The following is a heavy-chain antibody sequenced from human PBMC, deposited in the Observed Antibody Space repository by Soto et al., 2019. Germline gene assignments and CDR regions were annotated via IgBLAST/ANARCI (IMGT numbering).Heavy chain of an antibody. Sequence: ASVKVSCKASGYTFTSYAMHWLRQAPGQRLEWMGWINAGNGNTKYSQKFQGRVTITRDTSASTAYMELSSLRSEDTAVYYCARDTPYCSSTSCPQGPPNWFDPWGQGTLVTVS. CDR3: ARDTPYCSSTSCPQGPPNWFDP. J-gene: IGHJ5*02. D-gene: IGHD2-2*01. CDR2: INAGNGNT. CDR1: GYTFTSYA. V-gene: IGHV1-3*01.